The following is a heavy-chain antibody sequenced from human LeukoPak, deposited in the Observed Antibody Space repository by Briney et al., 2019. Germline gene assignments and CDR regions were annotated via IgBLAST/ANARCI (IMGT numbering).Heavy chain of an antibody. J-gene: IGHJ4*02. D-gene: IGHD2-21*02. CDR2: FYYSGST. CDR3: ARRTYCGGDCYSPFFDY. Sequence: PSETLSLTCTVSGGSISSYYWSWIRQPPGKGLEWIGYFYYSGSTNYNPSLKSRVTISVDTSKNQFSLKLSSVTAADTAVYYCARRTYCGGDCYSPFFDYWGQGTLVTVSS. V-gene: IGHV4-59*08. CDR1: GGSISSYY.